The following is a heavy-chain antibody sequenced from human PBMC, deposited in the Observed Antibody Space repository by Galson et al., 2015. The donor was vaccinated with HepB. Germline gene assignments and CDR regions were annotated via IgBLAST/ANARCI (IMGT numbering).Heavy chain of an antibody. CDR1: GFSFMSHS. D-gene: IGHD2-21*02. J-gene: IGHJ4*02. Sequence: SLRLSCAASGFSFMSHSMSWVRQTPGKGLEWVAHINEDGSERYYVDSVKGRFTISRDNAKNSLFLQINSLRAEDTAVYYCGRSRTALFYWGQGALVTVAS. CDR2: INEDGSER. CDR3: GRSRTALFY. V-gene: IGHV3-7*03.